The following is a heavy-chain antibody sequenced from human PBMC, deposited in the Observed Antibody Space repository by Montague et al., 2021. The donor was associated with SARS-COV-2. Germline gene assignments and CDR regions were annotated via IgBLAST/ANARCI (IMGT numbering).Heavy chain of an antibody. J-gene: IGHJ6*02. CDR2: IYTSGST. CDR1: GGSISSGSYY. CDR3: ARASITIFGVADYGMDV. D-gene: IGHD3-3*01. Sequence: TLSLTCTVSGGSISSGSYYWSWIRQPAGKGLEWIGRIYTSGSTNYNPSLKSRVTTSVDTSKNQFSLKLSSVTAADTAVYYCARASITIFGVADYGMDVWGQGTTVTVSS. V-gene: IGHV4-61*02.